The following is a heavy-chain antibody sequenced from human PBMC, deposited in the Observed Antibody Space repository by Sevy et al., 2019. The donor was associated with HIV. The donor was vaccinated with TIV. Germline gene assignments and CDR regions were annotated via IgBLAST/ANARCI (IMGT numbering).Heavy chain of an antibody. D-gene: IGHD4-17*01. CDR2: IWYDGSNK. CDR3: ARDGDYGDYVSYFDY. CDR1: GFTFSSYG. J-gene: IGHJ4*02. V-gene: IGHV3-33*01. Sequence: GGSLRLSCAASGFTFSSYGMHWVRQAPGKGLEWVAVIWYDGSNKYYADSVKGRFTISRDNSKNTLYLQMNSLRAEDTDVYYCARDGDYGDYVSYFDYWGQGTLVTVSS.